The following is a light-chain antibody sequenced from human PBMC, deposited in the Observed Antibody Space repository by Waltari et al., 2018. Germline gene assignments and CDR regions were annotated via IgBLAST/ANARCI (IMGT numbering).Light chain of an antibody. CDR2: RSD. CDR1: YSNLGRNL. CDR3: ASWDDSLNGHWV. V-gene: IGLV1-44*01. J-gene: IGLJ3*02. Sequence: QSVLTQPPSASGTPGQRVTISCSGSYSNLGRNLLNRYQPPPGTAPKLLTYRSDRRPPGVPVRFSGSKSGSSASLAIDGLHSEDEADYYCASWDDSLNGHWVFGGGTKVTVL.